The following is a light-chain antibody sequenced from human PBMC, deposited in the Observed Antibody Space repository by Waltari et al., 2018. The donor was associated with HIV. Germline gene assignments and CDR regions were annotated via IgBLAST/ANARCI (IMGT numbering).Light chain of an antibody. CDR1: QGVRND. J-gene: IGKJ2*01. V-gene: IGKV1-6*01. Sequence: AIQMTQSPSSLSAAVGARVTLPCRASQGVRNDLGWYQQKSGKAPKLLIYAASALHSGVPSRFSGSGSGTDFTLTISSVQPEDFATYYCLQDYKAPYTFGQGTKLDIK. CDR2: AAS. CDR3: LQDYKAPYT.